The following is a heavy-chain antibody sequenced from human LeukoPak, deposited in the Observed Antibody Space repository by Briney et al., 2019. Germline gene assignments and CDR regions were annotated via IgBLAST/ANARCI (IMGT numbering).Heavy chain of an antibody. CDR2: ISSSSGTI. CDR3: ARGDRGYFHLLGWYFDL. V-gene: IGHV3-48*01. CDR1: GFSFSRYS. Sequence: GGSLRLSCTASGFSFSRYSMNWIRQAPGKGLEWVSHISSSSGTIFYADSVKGRLTISRDNANNSLFLQMNSLRAEDTAVYYCARGDRGYFHLLGWYFDLWGRGALVTVSS. D-gene: IGHD3-9*01. J-gene: IGHJ2*01.